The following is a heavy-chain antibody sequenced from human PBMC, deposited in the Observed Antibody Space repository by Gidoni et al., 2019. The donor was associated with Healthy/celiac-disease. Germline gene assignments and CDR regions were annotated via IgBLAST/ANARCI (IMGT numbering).Heavy chain of an antibody. V-gene: IGHV4-34*01. Sequence: QVQLQQWGAGLLKPSETLSLTCAVYGGSFSGYYWSWIGEINHSGSTNYNPSLKSRVTISVDTSKNQFSLKLSSVTAADTAVYYCARRYCSGGSCYPRTPKRGPFDPWGQGTLVTVSS. D-gene: IGHD2-15*01. J-gene: IGHJ5*02. CDR3: ARRYCSGGSCYPRTPKRGPFDP. CDR2: INHSGST. CDR1: GGSFSGYY.